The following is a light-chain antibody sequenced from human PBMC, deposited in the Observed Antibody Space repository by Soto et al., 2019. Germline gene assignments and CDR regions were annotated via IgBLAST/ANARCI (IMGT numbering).Light chain of an antibody. CDR3: CPYAGSYTFGA. CDR1: SSDVGGYNY. V-gene: IGLV2-11*01. J-gene: IGLJ2*01. Sequence: QSALTQPRSVSGSPGQSVTISCTGTSSDVGGYNYVSWYQQHPGKAPKLMIYDVSQRPSGVPDRFSGSKSGNTASLTISGLQTDDEADYYCCPYAGSYTFGAFGGGTKLTVL. CDR2: DVS.